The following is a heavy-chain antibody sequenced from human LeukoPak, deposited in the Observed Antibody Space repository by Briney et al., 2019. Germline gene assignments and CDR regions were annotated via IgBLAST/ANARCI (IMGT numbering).Heavy chain of an antibody. CDR2: IKEDGSEK. CDR1: EFTFSSYW. CDR3: ARYRLVWLPAPVFDY. V-gene: IGHV3-7*03. J-gene: IGHJ4*02. D-gene: IGHD6-19*01. Sequence: PGGSLRLSCAASEFTFSSYWMTWVRQAPGKGLEWVANIKEDGSEKYYEDSVKGRFTISRGNTKNLLYLEMNRLRAEDTAVYYCARYRLVWLPAPVFDYWGQGTLVTVSS.